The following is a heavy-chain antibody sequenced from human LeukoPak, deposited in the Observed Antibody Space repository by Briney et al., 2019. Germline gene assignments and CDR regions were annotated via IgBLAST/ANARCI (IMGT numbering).Heavy chain of an antibody. J-gene: IGHJ4*02. V-gene: IGHV4-34*01. CDR3: ARDGCTNGVCYFDY. CDR1: GGSFSGYY. Sequence: PSETLSLTCAVYGGSFSGYYWSWIRQPPGKGLEWIGEINHSGSTNYNPSLKSRVTISVDTSKNRFSLKLSSVTAADTAVYYCARDGCTNGVCYFDYWGQGTLVTVSS. CDR2: INHSGST. D-gene: IGHD2-8*01.